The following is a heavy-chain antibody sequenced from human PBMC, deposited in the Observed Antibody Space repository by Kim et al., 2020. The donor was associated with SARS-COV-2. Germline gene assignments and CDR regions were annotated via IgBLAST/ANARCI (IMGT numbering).Heavy chain of an antibody. Sequence: SETLSLTCTVSGGSISSYYWSWIRQPPGKGLELIGYIYYSWSTNYNPSLKSRVTISVDTSKNQISLNLSSVTAADTAVYYCARDRGIFGVAGGIDFWGQG. J-gene: IGHJ6*02. D-gene: IGHD3-3*01. CDR2: IYYSWST. V-gene: IGHV4-59*13. CDR3: ARDRGIFGVAGGIDF. CDR1: GGSISSYY.